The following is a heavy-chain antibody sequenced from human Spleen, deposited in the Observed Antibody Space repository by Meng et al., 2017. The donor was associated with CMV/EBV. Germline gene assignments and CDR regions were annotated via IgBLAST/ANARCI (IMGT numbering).Heavy chain of an antibody. CDR2: ISYDGSEK. Sequence: GESLKISCAVSGFTFSRYAMHWVRQAPGKGLEWVALISYDGSEKYYADSAKGRFTVSRDNSKNTLYLQMNSLRGEDTAVYYCAKGPLRTWKLLSWFDPWGQGTLVTVSS. D-gene: IGHD1-26*01. CDR1: GFTFSRYA. V-gene: IGHV3-30*04. J-gene: IGHJ5*02. CDR3: AKGPLRTWKLLSWFDP.